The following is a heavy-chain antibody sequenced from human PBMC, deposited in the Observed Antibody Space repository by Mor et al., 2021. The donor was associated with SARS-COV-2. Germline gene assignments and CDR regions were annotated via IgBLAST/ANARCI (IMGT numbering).Heavy chain of an antibody. V-gene: IGHV4-39*07. D-gene: IGHD5-12*01. Sequence: GLAWGCTVYYSANTFYNPSLKGRVTISVDASKNQFSLKLSSVTAADTAVYYCARDGVATGYFDYWGQGALVTVSS. CDR3: ARDGVATGYFDY. J-gene: IGHJ4*02. CDR2: VYYSANT.